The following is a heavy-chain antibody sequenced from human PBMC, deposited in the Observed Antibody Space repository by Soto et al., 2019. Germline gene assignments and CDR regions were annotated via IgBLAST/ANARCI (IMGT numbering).Heavy chain of an antibody. J-gene: IGHJ4*02. CDR2: VSVDGINK. Sequence: QVQLVESGGGVVQPGRSLRLSCAASGFTFSSYAMHWVRQAPGKGLEWVAVVSVDGINKYYADSVKGRFTISRDNSKNSLYLQMNSRRPEDTAVYYCARHRGHSIVVVTAVYYFDYWGQGTLVTVSS. CDR1: GFTFSSYA. V-gene: IGHV3-30-3*01. CDR3: ARHRGHSIVVVTAVYYFDY. D-gene: IGHD2-21*02.